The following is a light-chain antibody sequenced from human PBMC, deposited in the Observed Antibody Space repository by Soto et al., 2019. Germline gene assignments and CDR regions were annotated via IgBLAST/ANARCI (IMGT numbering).Light chain of an antibody. J-gene: IGKJ1*01. CDR1: QSISSW. Sequence: DIQMTQSPSTLSASVGDRVTITCRASQSISSWLAWYQQRPGKPPNLLIYKASTLASGVQSRFSGSGSGTEFTLTINSLQPDDFATYYCQQYHIYSGTFGQGTKVDIK. CDR2: KAS. V-gene: IGKV1-5*03. CDR3: QQYHIYSGT.